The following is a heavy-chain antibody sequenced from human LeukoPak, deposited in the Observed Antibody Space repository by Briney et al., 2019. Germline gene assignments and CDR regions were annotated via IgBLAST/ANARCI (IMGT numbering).Heavy chain of an antibody. Sequence: SETLSLTCTVSGGSISSYYWSWIRQPPGKGLEWIGYIYYSGSTNYNPSLKSRVTISVDTSKNQFSLKLSSVTAADTAVYYCARDPNIVSTVTLRAFDIWGQGTMVPVSS. D-gene: IGHD5/OR15-5a*01. CDR1: GGSISSYY. J-gene: IGHJ3*02. V-gene: IGHV4-59*12. CDR2: IYYSGST. CDR3: ARDPNIVSTVTLRAFDI.